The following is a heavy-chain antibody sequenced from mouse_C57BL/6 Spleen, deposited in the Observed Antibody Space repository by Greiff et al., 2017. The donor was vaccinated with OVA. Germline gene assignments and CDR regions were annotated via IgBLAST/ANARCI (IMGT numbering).Heavy chain of an antibody. Sequence: VQLQQSGPELVKPGASVKISCKASGYSFTGYYMNWVKQSPEKSLEWIGEINPSTGGTTYNQKFKAKATLTVDKSSSTAYMQLKSLTSGDSAVYYCASYVGAYWGQGTLVTVSA. CDR1: GYSFTGYY. CDR2: INPSTGGT. J-gene: IGHJ3*01. CDR3: ASYVGAY. D-gene: IGHD2-12*01. V-gene: IGHV1-42*01.